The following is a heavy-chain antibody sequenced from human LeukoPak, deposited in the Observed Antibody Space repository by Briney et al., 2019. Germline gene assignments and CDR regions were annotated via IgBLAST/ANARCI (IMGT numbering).Heavy chain of an antibody. Sequence: SETLSLTCTVSGGSISSYYWNWIRQPAGKGLEWIGRISSSGSANYNPSLKSRVTMSVDTSKNQFSLKLSSVTAADTAVYYCASWGYYDSSGYNADAFDIWGQGTMVTVSS. D-gene: IGHD3-22*01. CDR1: GGSISSYY. CDR2: ISSSGSA. CDR3: ASWGYYDSSGYNADAFDI. J-gene: IGHJ3*02. V-gene: IGHV4-4*07.